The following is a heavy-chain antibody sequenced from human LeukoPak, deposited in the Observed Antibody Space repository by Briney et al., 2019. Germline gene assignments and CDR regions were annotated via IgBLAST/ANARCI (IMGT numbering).Heavy chain of an antibody. V-gene: IGHV3-30-3*01. D-gene: IGHD3-22*01. CDR2: ISYDGSNK. J-gene: IGHJ6*02. CDR1: GFTFSSYA. CDR3: ARDYDSSGYYYTLWYYYYGMDV. Sequence: PGRSLRLSCAASGFTFSSYAMHWVRQAPGKGLEWVAVISYDGSNKYYADSVKGRFTISRDNSKNTLYLQMSSLRAEDTAVYYCARDYDSSGYYYTLWYYYYGMDVWGQGTTVTVSS.